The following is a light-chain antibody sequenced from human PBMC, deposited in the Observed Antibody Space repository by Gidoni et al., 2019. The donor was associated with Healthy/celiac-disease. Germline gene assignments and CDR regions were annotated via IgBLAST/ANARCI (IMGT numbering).Light chain of an antibody. CDR1: SSNIGSNY. CDR3: AAWDDSLSGPV. CDR2: RNN. V-gene: IGLV1-47*01. J-gene: IGLJ2*01. Sequence: QSGLTQPPSASETAGQRVVISCSGSSSNIGSNYVYWYQQLPGTAPKLLIYRNNQRPSGVPDRFSGSKSGNSASLAISELRYEDEADYYCAAWDDSLSGPVFGGGTKLTVI.